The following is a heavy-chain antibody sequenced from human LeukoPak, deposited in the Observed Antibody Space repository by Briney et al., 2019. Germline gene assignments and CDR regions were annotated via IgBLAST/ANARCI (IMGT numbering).Heavy chain of an antibody. CDR1: GLSFSTYY. Sequence: SETLCLTCGVSGLSFSTYYWSWIRQSPEKGLEWIGEVNHSGYTNYNPSLKSRVTISVDTSKNQFSLNLRSVTAADTAVYYCARQLYGSDYWGQGTLVTVSS. D-gene: IGHD4-17*01. J-gene: IGHJ4*02. CDR3: ARQLYGSDY. CDR2: VNHSGYT. V-gene: IGHV4-34*01.